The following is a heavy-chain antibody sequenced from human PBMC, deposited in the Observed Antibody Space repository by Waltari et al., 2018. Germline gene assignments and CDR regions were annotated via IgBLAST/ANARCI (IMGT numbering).Heavy chain of an antibody. CDR2: IAYDGRNK. CDR3: AKDGRAWFGSGISHFES. CDR1: GFNFKTYG. V-gene: IGHV3-30*18. Sequence: QVQLVESGGGVVQPGKSVRLSCAASGFNFKTYGMTWVRQAPGKGLEWVAVIAYDGRNKFYVDAVKGRFSISRDDSKTTVYLQMNDLRPEDTATYYCAKDGRAWFGSGISHFESWGQGTLVTVSS. J-gene: IGHJ4*02. D-gene: IGHD3-10*01.